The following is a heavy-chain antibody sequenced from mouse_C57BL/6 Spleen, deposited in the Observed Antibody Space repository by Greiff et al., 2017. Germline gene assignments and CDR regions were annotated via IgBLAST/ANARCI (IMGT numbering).Heavy chain of an antibody. CDR2: INYDGSST. J-gene: IGHJ2*01. CDR3: AREGGSSYDYFDY. D-gene: IGHD1-1*01. V-gene: IGHV5-16*01. Sequence: EVQVVESEGGLVQPGSSMKLSCTASGFTFSDYYMAWVRQVPEKGLEWVANINYDGSSTYYLDSLKSRFIISRDNAKNILYLQMSSLKSEDTATYYCAREGGSSYDYFDYWGQGTTLTVSS. CDR1: GFTFSDYY.